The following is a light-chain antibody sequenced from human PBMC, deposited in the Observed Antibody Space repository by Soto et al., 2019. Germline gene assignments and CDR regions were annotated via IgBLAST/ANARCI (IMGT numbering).Light chain of an antibody. CDR2: AAS. J-gene: IGKJ4*01. CDR1: HDIGDC. CDR3: QQIGSYPFT. Sequence: DIQMTQSPSSVSASIGDRIKVTCRVSHDIGDCLAWYQQKPGQAPKLLIYAASTLHSGVPSRFSGSGSGTDFTLTISSLQPEDFATYYCQQIGSYPFTFGAGTKVEI. V-gene: IGKV1-12*02.